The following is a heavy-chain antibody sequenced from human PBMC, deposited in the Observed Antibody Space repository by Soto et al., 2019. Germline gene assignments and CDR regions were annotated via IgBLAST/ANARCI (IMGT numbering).Heavy chain of an antibody. V-gene: IGHV1-18*01. CDR2: ISAYNGNT. Sequence: GASVNVSCKASGYTCTSYVISWVRQAPGQGLEWMGWISAYNGNTNYAQKLQGRVTMTTDTSTSTAYMELRSLRSDDTAVYYCARVDYYDSSGQIDYWGQGSLVTVSS. D-gene: IGHD3-22*01. CDR1: GYTCTSYV. CDR3: ARVDYYDSSGQIDY. J-gene: IGHJ4*02.